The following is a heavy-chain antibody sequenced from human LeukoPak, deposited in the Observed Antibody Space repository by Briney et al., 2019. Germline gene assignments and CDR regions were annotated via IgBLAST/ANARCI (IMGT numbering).Heavy chain of an antibody. Sequence: GGSLRLSCAASGFTVSSNYMSWVRQAPGKGLEWVSVIYSGGSTYYADSVKGRFTISRDNSKNTLYLQMNSLRAEDTAVYYCVKRLPTYFTSVVTDYWGQGTLVTVSS. CDR3: VKRLPTYFTSVVTDY. D-gene: IGHD3-22*01. V-gene: IGHV3-66*01. CDR1: GFTVSSNY. J-gene: IGHJ4*02. CDR2: IYSGGST.